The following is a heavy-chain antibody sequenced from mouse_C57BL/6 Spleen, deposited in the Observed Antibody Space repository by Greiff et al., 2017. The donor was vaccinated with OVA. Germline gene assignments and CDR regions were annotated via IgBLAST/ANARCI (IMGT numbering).Heavy chain of an antibody. Sequence: VQLQQPGAELVKPGASVKLSCKASGYTFTSYWMQWVKQRPGQGLEWIGEIDPSDSYTNYNQKFTGKATLTVDTSSSTAYMQLSSLTSEDSAVYYCAKKVGNFFDYWGQGTTLTVSS. V-gene: IGHV1-50*01. CDR1: GYTFTSYW. CDR2: IDPSDSYT. CDR3: AKKVGNFFDY. J-gene: IGHJ2*01. D-gene: IGHD1-1*01.